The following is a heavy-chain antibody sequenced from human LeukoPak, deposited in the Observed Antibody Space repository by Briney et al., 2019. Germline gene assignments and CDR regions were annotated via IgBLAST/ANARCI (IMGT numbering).Heavy chain of an antibody. Sequence: SEKVSCKASGGTFSSYAISWVRQAPGQGLEWMGRIIPILGIANYAQKFQGRVTITADKSTSTAYMELSSLRSEDTAVYYCARAGGGARYYYYGMDVWGQGTTVTVSS. J-gene: IGHJ6*02. CDR2: IIPILGIA. D-gene: IGHD3-16*01. CDR3: ARAGGGARYYYYGMDV. CDR1: GGTFSSYA. V-gene: IGHV1-69*04.